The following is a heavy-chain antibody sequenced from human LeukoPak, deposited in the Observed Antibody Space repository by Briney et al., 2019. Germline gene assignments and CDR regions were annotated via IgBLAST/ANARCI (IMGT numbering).Heavy chain of an antibody. CDR3: AMTDRYAGRPFDY. J-gene: IGHJ4*02. CDR2: FDPEDGEDGET. Sequence: ASVKVSCKVSGYSLIEVAMHWVRQAPGKGLEGVGSFDPEDGEDGETHYGQKFQGRVTMTEDASTDTAYMELSSLTSEDTAVYYCAMTDRYAGRPFDYWGQGTLVTVSS. D-gene: IGHD1-1*01. CDR1: GYSLIEVA. V-gene: IGHV1-24*01.